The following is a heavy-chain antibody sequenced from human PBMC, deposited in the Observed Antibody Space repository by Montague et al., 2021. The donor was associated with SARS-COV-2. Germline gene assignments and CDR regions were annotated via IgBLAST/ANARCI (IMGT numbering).Heavy chain of an antibody. CDR1: GGSFSGYY. CDR2: ISHSGST. CDR3: ASFAYRLLFTASYYGMDV. J-gene: IGHJ6*02. D-gene: IGHD2-2*01. Sequence: SETLSLTCAVYGGSFSGYYWSWIRQPPGKGLEWIGEISHSGSTNYNPSLKSRVTISIDTSKNQFSLKLSSVTAADTAVYYCASFAYRLLFTASYYGMDVWGQGTTVTVSS. V-gene: IGHV4-34*01.